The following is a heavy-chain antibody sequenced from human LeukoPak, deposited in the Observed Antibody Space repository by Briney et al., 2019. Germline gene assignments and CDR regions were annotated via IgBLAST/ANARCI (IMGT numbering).Heavy chain of an antibody. CDR2: IYSGGST. CDR3: ARAAESGSYYHIDY. CDR1: GFTVSSNY. J-gene: IGHJ4*02. D-gene: IGHD1-26*01. Sequence: GGSLRLSCAASGFTVSSNYMSWVRQAPGKGLEWVSVIYSGGSTYYADSVKGRFTISRDNSKNTLYLQMNSLRAGDTAVYYCARAAESGSYYHIDYWGQGTLVTVSS. V-gene: IGHV3-66*01.